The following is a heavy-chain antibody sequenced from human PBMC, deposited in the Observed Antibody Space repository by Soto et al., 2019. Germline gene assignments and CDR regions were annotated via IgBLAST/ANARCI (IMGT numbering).Heavy chain of an antibody. CDR1: GGTFSSYT. D-gene: IGHD2-15*01. CDR2: IIPILGIA. Sequence: QVQLVQSGAEVKKPGSSVKVSCKASGGTFSSYTISWVRQAPGQGLEWMGRIIPILGIADYAQKFQGRVTITADKSTSTAYMELNILRSEDTAVYYCAREQVILGTYGMDVWGQGTTVTVSS. CDR3: AREQVILGTYGMDV. V-gene: IGHV1-69*08. J-gene: IGHJ6*02.